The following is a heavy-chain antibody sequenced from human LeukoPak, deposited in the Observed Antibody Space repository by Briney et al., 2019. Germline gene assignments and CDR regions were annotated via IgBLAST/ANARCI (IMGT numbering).Heavy chain of an antibody. CDR3: TREDYVSSTYPDY. D-gene: IGHD3-22*01. J-gene: IGHJ4*02. V-gene: IGHV4-39*02. CDR2: IFYSGTT. Sequence: IRQPPGKGLEWIGSIFYSGTTHYNPSLKSRVTISVDTSKNQLSLQMNTVTAADTAVYYCTREDYVSSTYPDYWGQGTLVTVSS.